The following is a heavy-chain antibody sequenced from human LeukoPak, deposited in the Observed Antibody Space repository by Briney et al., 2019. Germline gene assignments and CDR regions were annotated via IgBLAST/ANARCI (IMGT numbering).Heavy chain of an antibody. CDR2: ITNGGSTI. CDR1: GFTFSDYN. J-gene: IGHJ6*02. Sequence: GGSLRLSCAASGFTFSDYNMNWVRQAPGKGPEWVSYITNGGSTIHHADSVKGRFTISRDNAKKTLYLQMNSLRAEDTAVYYCARSIGLTGGGVDVWGQGTTVTVSS. D-gene: IGHD3-9*01. V-gene: IGHV3-11*01. CDR3: ARSIGLTGGGVDV.